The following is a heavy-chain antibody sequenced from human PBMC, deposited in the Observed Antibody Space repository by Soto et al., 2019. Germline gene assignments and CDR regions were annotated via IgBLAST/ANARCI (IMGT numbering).Heavy chain of an antibody. V-gene: IGHV1-18*01. Sequence: ASVKVSCKASGYMFVTYGIKWVRQSPGQGFEWMGWISAYNGNTKYAQNLQGRVTMTTDASTSTAYMEMRSLRSDDTAVYYCARDLDGSGSYYTDYWGPGTLVTVSS. CDR3: ARDLDGSGSYYTDY. CDR1: GYMFVTYG. CDR2: ISAYNGNT. J-gene: IGHJ4*02. D-gene: IGHD3-10*01.